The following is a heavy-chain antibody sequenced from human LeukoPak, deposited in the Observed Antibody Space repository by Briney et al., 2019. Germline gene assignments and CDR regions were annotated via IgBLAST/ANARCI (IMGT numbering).Heavy chain of an antibody. Sequence: AGGSLRLSCAASGFTFSSYGMHWVRQAPGKGLEWVAAISYDGGNKLYADSVKGRFTIFRDNSKNTVYLQMTSLRAEDTAVFFCARVDSSGWLIYGMDVWGQGTTVIVSS. CDR3: ARVDSSGWLIYGMDV. J-gene: IGHJ6*02. CDR1: GFTFSSYG. CDR2: ISYDGGNK. D-gene: IGHD6-19*01. V-gene: IGHV3-30*03.